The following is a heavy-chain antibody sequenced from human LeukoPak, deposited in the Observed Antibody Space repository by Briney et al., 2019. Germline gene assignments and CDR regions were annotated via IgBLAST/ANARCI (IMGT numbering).Heavy chain of an antibody. CDR3: AKSSGKSFPSSRIFDF. D-gene: IGHD6-13*01. J-gene: IGHJ4*02. V-gene: IGHV3-23*01. CDR2: VGENTDT. Sequence: GGSLRLSCAASGFTFSSYALSWVRRAPAKGLEWVSIVGENTDTHYADSVKDRFTIFRDNSNNALYLQMNSLRAEDTATYFCAKSSGKSFPSSRIFDFWGQGALVTVSS. CDR1: GFTFSSYA.